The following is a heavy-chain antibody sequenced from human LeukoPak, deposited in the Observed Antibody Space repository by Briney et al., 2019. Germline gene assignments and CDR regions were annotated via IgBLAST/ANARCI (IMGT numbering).Heavy chain of an antibody. J-gene: IGHJ5*02. CDR3: ARVTGSGSYYTGWFDP. V-gene: IGHV1-69*13. Sequence: ASVKVSCKASGGTFSSYAINWVRQAPGQGLEWMGGIIPILGTANYAQKFQDRVTITADESTSTAYMELRSLRSEDTAVYYCARVTGSGSYYTGWFDPWGQGTLVTVSS. D-gene: IGHD3-10*01. CDR2: IIPILGTA. CDR1: GGTFSSYA.